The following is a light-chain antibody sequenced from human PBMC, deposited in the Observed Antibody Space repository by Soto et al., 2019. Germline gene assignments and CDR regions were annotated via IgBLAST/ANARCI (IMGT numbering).Light chain of an antibody. J-gene: IGKJ5*01. Sequence: IQMTQSPSTLSASVGDRVTITCRASQNSSIWLAWYQQRPGRAPRLLIYDSSSLQSGVPSRFSGSGSGKDFTLTISSLQPDDLATYYCLESSRALTFGQGTRLEIK. CDR3: LESSRALT. CDR2: DSS. V-gene: IGKV1-5*01. CDR1: QNSSIW.